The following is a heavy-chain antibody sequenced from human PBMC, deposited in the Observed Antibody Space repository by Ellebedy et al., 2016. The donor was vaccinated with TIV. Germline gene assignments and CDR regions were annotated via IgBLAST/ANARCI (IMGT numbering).Heavy chain of an antibody. CDR3: ARVGRGVASFRFDP. CDR1: GFTFSDYY. Sequence: GGSLRLSXAASGFTFSDYYMSWIRQAPGKGLEWVSYISSSGSTIYYADSVKGRFTISRDNAKNSLYLQMNSLRAEDTAVYYCARVGRGVASFRFDPWGQGTLVTVSS. V-gene: IGHV3-11*01. J-gene: IGHJ5*02. CDR2: ISSSGSTI. D-gene: IGHD3-10*01.